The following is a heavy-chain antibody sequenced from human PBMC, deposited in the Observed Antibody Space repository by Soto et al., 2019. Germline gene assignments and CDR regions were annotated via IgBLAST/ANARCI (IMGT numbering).Heavy chain of an antibody. CDR1: GFTFSNFE. Sequence: LRLSCAASGFTFSNFEMHWVRQAPGKGLEWVSYINTAGSTKYYAESVKGRFTISRDNARNSLFLQMNSLRAEDTAVYYCARAECSTPNCLTAYYSYGLDVWGQGTTVTVSS. J-gene: IGHJ6*02. D-gene: IGHD2-2*01. CDR2: INTAGSTK. V-gene: IGHV3-48*03. CDR3: ARAECSTPNCLTAYYSYGLDV.